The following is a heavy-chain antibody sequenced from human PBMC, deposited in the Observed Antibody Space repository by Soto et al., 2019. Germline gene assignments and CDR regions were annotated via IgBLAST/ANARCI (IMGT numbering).Heavy chain of an antibody. CDR3: ARPTLERLFDY. CDR1: GYTFTGYY. J-gene: IGHJ4*02. V-gene: IGHV1-2*02. CDR2: INPSSGDT. Sequence: ASVKVSCKASGYTFTGYYMHWVRQAPGQGLEWMGWINPSSGDTQYAQKFQGRVTMTRDTSISTAYMELSRLTSDDTAVFYCARPTLERLFDYWGQGTLVTVSS. D-gene: IGHD1-1*01.